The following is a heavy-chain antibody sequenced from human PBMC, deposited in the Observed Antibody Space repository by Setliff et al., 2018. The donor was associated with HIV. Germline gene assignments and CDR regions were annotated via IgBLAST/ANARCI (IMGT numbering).Heavy chain of an antibody. V-gene: IGHV1-46*01. J-gene: IGHJ4*02. Sequence: ASVKVSCKASGYIFRNHYIHWVRQAPGKGLEWMAMINPENGDTINAQKFQCRITITADESTSTAYMELSSLRSEDTAVYYCATSPAGEILGSRPFYFDYWGQGTLVTVSS. CDR2: INPENGDT. CDR1: GYIFRNHY. D-gene: IGHD3-10*01. CDR3: ATSPAGEILGSRPFYFDY.